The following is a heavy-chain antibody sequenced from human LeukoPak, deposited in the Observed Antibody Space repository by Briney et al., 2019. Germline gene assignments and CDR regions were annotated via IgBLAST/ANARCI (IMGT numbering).Heavy chain of an antibody. Sequence: SVKVPCKASGGTFSSYAIIWVRQAPGQGLEWMGRIIPILGIANYAQKFQGRVTITADKSTSTAYMELSSLRSEDTAVYYCARADSGSPTYYYGMDVWGQGTTVTVSS. J-gene: IGHJ6*02. D-gene: IGHD1-26*01. CDR1: GGTFSSYA. CDR3: ARADSGSPTYYYGMDV. CDR2: IIPILGIA. V-gene: IGHV1-69*04.